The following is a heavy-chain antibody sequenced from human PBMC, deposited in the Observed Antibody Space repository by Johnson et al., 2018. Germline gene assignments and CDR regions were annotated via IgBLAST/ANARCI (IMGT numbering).Heavy chain of an antibody. D-gene: IGHD4-23*01. CDR3: AKGLIYGGNSHYYFYMDV. J-gene: IGHJ6*03. CDR2: ISYDGSNK. CDR1: GFTFSSYG. Sequence: QVQLVESGGGVVQPGRSXRLSCAASGFTFSSYGMHWVRQAPGKGLEWVAVISYDGSNKYYADSVKGRFTISRDNSKNTLYLQMNSLRPDATAIYYCAKGLIYGGNSHYYFYMDVWGKGTTVTVSS. V-gene: IGHV3-30*18.